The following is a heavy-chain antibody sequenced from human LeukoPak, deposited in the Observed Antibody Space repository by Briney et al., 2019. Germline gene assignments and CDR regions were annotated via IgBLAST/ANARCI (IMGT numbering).Heavy chain of an antibody. CDR3: ARLIGNSDMGYFDY. CDR1: GGTFSSYA. D-gene: IGHD4-23*01. J-gene: IGHJ4*02. CDR2: IIPIFGTA. Sequence: ASVKVSCTASGGTFSSYAISWVRQAPGQGLEWMGGIIPIFGTANYAQKFQGRVTITADESTSTAYMELSSLRSEDTAVYYCARLIGNSDMGYFDYWGQGTLVTVSS. V-gene: IGHV1-69*13.